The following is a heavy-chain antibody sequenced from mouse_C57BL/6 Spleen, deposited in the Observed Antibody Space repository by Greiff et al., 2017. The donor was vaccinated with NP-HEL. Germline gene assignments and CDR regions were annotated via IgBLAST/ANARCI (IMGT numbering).Heavy chain of an antibody. CDR1: GYTFTSYW. CDR3: ARSNYDYDGYFDV. Sequence: QVQLQQPGAELVKPGASVKMSCKASGYTFTSYWITWVKQRPGQGLEWIGDIYPGGGSTTYNEKFKRKATLTVDTSSSTAYMQLSSLTSEDSAVDDCARSNYDYDGYFDVWGTGTTVTVSS. J-gene: IGHJ1*03. D-gene: IGHD2-4*01. CDR2: IYPGGGST. V-gene: IGHV1-55*01.